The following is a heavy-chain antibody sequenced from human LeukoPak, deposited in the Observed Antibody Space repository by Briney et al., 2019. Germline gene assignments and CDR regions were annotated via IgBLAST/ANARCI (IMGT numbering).Heavy chain of an antibody. Sequence: GGSLRLSCAASGFTVSSNYMSWVRQAPGKGLEWVSVIYSGGSTYYADSVKGRFTISRDNSKNTLCLQMNSLRAEDTAVYYCARDNSGWYGYYWYFDLWGRGTLVTVSS. J-gene: IGHJ2*01. CDR2: IYSGGST. CDR1: GFTVSSNY. D-gene: IGHD6-19*01. CDR3: ARDNSGWYGYYWYFDL. V-gene: IGHV3-53*01.